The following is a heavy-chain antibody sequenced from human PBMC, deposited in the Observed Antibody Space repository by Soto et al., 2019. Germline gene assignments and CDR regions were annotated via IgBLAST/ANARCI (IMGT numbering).Heavy chain of an antibody. CDR1: GFTFSHHG. V-gene: IGHV3-30*18. Sequence: QVQLVESGGGVVQPGRSLRLSCAASGFTFSHHGMHWVRQAPGKGLEWLTGVSSDGSITYDADSVRGRFAISRDNSKNTLYLHMNSLRTEDTAVYYCAKESDYYSNSKWSFDSWGQGILVTVSS. J-gene: IGHJ4*02. D-gene: IGHD2-21*01. CDR2: VSSDGSIT. CDR3: AKESDYYSNSKWSFDS.